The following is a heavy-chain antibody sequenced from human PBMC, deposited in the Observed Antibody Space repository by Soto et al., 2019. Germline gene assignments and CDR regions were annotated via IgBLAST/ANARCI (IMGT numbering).Heavy chain of an antibody. J-gene: IGHJ6*02. CDR3: ARLSGKPIPSYYYGMDV. CDR2: IYPGDSDT. CDR1: GYSFTSYW. D-gene: IGHD5-12*01. V-gene: IGHV5-51*01. Sequence: GESLKISCKGSGYSFTSYWIGWVRQMPGKGLEWMGIIYPGDSDTRYSPSVQGQVTISADKSISTAYLQWSSLKASDTAMYYCARLSGKPIPSYYYGMDVWGQGTTVTVSS.